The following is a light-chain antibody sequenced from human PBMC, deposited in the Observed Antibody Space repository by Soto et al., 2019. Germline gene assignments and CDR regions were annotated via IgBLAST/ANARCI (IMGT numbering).Light chain of an antibody. CDR2: GAS. V-gene: IGKV3-15*01. CDR1: QSVSSN. CDR3: QQYNNWPPWT. Sequence: EIVMTQSPATLSVSPGERATLSCRASQSVSSNLAWYQQKPGQAPRLLIYGASTRATGIPARFSGSGSGTKFTLTISSLQSEDFAIYYCQQYNNWPPWTFGQGTKVDIK. J-gene: IGKJ1*01.